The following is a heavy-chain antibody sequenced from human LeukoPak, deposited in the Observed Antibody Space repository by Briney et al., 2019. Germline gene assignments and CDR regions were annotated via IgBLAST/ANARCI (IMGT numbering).Heavy chain of an antibody. J-gene: IGHJ6*02. V-gene: IGHV3-21*01. CDR2: ISSSSSYI. CDR1: GFTFSSYS. CDR3: ARYCSSTSCSLYYYYGMGV. Sequence: GGSLRLSCAASGFTFSSYSMNWVRQAPGKGLEWVSSISSSSSYIYYADSVKGRFTISRDNAKNSLYLQMNSLRAEDTAVYYCARYCSSTSCSLYYYYGMGVWGQGTTVTVSS. D-gene: IGHD2-2*01.